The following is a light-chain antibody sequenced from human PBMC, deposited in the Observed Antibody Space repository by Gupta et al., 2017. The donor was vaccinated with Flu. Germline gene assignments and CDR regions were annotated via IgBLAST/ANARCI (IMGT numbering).Light chain of an antibody. J-gene: IGKJ2*01. CDR1: QSLLLSDGYDY. CDR3: MQALQTPYT. V-gene: IGKV2-28*01. Sequence: IVMTQSPLSLPATPGEPASISCKSSQSLLLSDGYDYLAWFLQKPGQSPHLLIHMGSSRASGVPDRFSGSGSGTNFTLKLSRVEAEDVGVYYCMQALQTPYTFGQGTKLDIK. CDR2: MGS.